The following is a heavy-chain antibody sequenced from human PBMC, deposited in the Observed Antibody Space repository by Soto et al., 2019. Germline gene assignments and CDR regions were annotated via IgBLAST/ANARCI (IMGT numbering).Heavy chain of an antibody. Sequence: ASVKVSCKASGYSFSTYDISWLRQASGQGPEWMGRISPKNGNTNYAQNFQDRVTMTADTSSSTAYMELRGLRSDDTAKYYCATSYDSGFDPWGQGTLVTSPQ. D-gene: IGHD3-3*01. CDR2: ISPKNGNT. J-gene: IGHJ5*02. CDR3: ATSYDSGFDP. CDR1: GYSFSTYD. V-gene: IGHV1-18*04.